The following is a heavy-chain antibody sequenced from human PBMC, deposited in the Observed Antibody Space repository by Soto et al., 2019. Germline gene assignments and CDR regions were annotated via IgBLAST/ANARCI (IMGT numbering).Heavy chain of an antibody. D-gene: IGHD3-22*01. V-gene: IGHV1-18*01. CDR1: GYTFTNHV. CDR3: AREASSGLSFYFDY. CDR2: IATKNGNT. Sequence: QVQLVQSGAEVKKPGASVKVSCKASGYTFTNHVISWLRQAPGQGLEWIGWIATKNGNTNHAAKLQDRVSMTTDTSTTTAYMEQRSLTSDDTAVYYCAREASSGLSFYFDYWGQGTVVTVSS. J-gene: IGHJ4*02.